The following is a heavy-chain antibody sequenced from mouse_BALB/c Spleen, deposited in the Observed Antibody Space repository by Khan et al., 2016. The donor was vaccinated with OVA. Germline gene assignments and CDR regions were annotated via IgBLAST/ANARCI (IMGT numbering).Heavy chain of an antibody. CDR1: GFTFSTYG. CDR2: ISTGGHYT. J-gene: IGHJ3*01. V-gene: IGHV5-6*01. D-gene: IGHD1-1*01. CDR3: ARLAYYDDSEGFAY. Sequence: EVELVESGGDLVEPGGSLKLSCAASGFTFSTYGMSWVRQTPDKRLEWVATISTGGHYTYYPDSVRGRFTISRDNAKNTLYLQMTSLKSEDTAMFYCARLAYYDDSEGFAYWGQGTLGTVSA.